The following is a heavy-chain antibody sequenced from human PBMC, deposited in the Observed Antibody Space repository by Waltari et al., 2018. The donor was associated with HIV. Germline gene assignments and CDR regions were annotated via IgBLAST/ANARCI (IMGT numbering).Heavy chain of an antibody. CDR1: GFMFRGHV. CDR3: AKDRSGSLHYFYYYGMDV. J-gene: IGHJ6*04. D-gene: IGHD3-22*01. V-gene: IGHV3-30*01. CDR2: TSFDGTNN. Sequence: QVQLVESGGGVVRPGGSVVLSGSASGFMFRGHVLHWVRQAPGKGLEWVAATSFDGTNNYYAHSVKGRFTISRDNIKNILHLQMNSLKIEDMAVYYCAKDRSGSLHYFYYYGMDVWGKGTTVAVSS.